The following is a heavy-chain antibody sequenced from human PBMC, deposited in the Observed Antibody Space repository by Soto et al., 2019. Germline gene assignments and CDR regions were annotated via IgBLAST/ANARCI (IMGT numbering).Heavy chain of an antibody. CDR2: INPSSGGT. CDR1: GYIFTSNY. CDR3: ARAMIVLAHRGSHFDY. J-gene: IGHJ4*02. V-gene: IGHV1-46*01. D-gene: IGHD3-22*01. Sequence: ASVKVSCKASGYIFTSNYIHWVRQAPGQGLEWMGIINPSSGGTSYAQRFQGRLTMTRDTSTSTVYMELSSLRSEDTALYYCARAMIVLAHRGSHFDYWGQGTLVTVSS.